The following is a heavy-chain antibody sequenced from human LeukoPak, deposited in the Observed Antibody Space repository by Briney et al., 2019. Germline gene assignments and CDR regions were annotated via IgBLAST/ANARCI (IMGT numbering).Heavy chain of an antibody. CDR1: GGSFSGYY. J-gene: IGHJ3*02. CDR2: IYTSGST. V-gene: IGHV4-59*10. Sequence: SETLSLTCAVYGGSFSGYYWSWIRQPAGKGLEWIGRIYTSGSTNYNPSLKSRVTMSVDTSKNQFSLKLSSVTAEDTAVYYCANSAYLFDIWGQGTMVTVSS. D-gene: IGHD2-21*01. CDR3: ANSAYLFDI.